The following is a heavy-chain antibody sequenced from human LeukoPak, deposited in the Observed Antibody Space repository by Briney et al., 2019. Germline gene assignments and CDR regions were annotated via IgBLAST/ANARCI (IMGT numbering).Heavy chain of an antibody. CDR1: GFTFSSYW. V-gene: IGHV3-74*01. Sequence: PGGSLRLSCAASGFTFSSYWMHWVRQAPGKGLVLVSRINSDGSSTSYADSVKGRFTISRDNAKNTLYLQMNSLRAEDTAVYYCARVSYYDFWSGYPTDYWGQGTLVTVSS. CDR3: ARVSYYDFWSGYPTDY. CDR2: INSDGSST. D-gene: IGHD3-3*01. J-gene: IGHJ4*02.